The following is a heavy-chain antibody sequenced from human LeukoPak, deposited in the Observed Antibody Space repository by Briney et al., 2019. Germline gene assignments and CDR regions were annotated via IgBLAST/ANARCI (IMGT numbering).Heavy chain of an antibody. CDR3: AREEMATIRGAFDI. J-gene: IGHJ3*02. Sequence: WASVKVSCKASGGTFSSYAISWVRQAPGQGLEWMGRIIPILGIANYAQKFRGRVTITADKSTSTAYMELSSLRSEDTAVYYCAREEMATIRGAFDIWGQGTMVTVSS. CDR2: IIPILGIA. V-gene: IGHV1-69*04. D-gene: IGHD5-24*01. CDR1: GGTFSSYA.